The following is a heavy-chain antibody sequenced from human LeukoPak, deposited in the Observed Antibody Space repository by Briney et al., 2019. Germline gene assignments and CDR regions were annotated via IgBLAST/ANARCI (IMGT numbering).Heavy chain of an antibody. D-gene: IGHD5-12*01. CDR1: GFTFSDYY. J-gene: IGHJ4*02. Sequence: GGSLRLSCAASGFTFSDYYMSWIRQAPGKGLEWVSYISSSSSYTDYADSVKGRFTISRDNTKNSLNLQMNSLRAEDTAVYYCARDSGYSGYSDYWGQGTLVTVSS. V-gene: IGHV3-11*05. CDR3: ARDSGYSGYSDY. CDR2: ISSSSSYT.